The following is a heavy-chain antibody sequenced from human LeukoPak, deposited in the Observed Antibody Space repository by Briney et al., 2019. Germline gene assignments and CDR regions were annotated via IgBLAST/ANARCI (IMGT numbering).Heavy chain of an antibody. Sequence: SETLSLTCTVSGGSISNYYWSWIRQAAGKGLEWIGRIYSSGNTNYNPSLKSRVTMSIDRSKNQFSLKLSSATAADTAVYYCARESYSSSTSGLHYWGQGTLATVSS. CDR3: ARESYSSSTSGLHY. CDR2: IYSSGNT. D-gene: IGHD6-6*01. V-gene: IGHV4-4*07. CDR1: GGSISNYY. J-gene: IGHJ4*02.